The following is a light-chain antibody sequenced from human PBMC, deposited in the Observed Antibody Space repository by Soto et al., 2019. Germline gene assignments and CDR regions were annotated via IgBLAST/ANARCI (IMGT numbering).Light chain of an antibody. V-gene: IGKV3-15*01. Sequence: EIVMTQSPATLSVSPGERATLSCRSSQSVSRNLAWYQQKPGQTPKLLIYVASTRPTGIPARFSGSGSGTEFTLTISSLQSEDFAVYYCQKYNVWPLTFGGGTKVEFK. J-gene: IGKJ4*01. CDR3: QKYNVWPLT. CDR1: QSVSRN. CDR2: VAS.